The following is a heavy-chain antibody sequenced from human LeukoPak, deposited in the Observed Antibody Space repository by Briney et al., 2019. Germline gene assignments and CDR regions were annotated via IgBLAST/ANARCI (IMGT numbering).Heavy chain of an antibody. CDR3: ARDGSSYYDSSGYPRSGFDY. D-gene: IGHD3-22*01. V-gene: IGHV4-30-4*01. CDR2: IYYSGST. CDR1: GGSISSGDYY. J-gene: IGHJ4*02. Sequence: SETLSLTCTVSGGSISSGDYYWSWIRQPPGKGLEWIGYIYYSGSTYYNPSLKSRVTISVDTSKNQFSLKLSSVTAADTAVYYCARDGSSYYDSSGYPRSGFDYWGQGTLVTVSS.